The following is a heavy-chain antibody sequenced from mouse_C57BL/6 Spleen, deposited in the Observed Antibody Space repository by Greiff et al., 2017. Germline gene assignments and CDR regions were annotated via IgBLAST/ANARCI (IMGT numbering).Heavy chain of an antibody. D-gene: IGHD1-1*02. CDR3: TQAVATGYAMDY. CDR1: GYTFTSYD. CDR2: IYPRGGCT. J-gene: IGHJ4*01. V-gene: IGHV1-85*01. Sequence: VQLPQSGPELVKPGASVKLSCKASGYTFTSYDINWVKQRPGQGLEWIGWIYPRGGCTKYNEKFKGKATLTVHTSSSTAYIELHSLKSEDSAVYFCTQAVATGYAMDYWGQGTSVTVSS.